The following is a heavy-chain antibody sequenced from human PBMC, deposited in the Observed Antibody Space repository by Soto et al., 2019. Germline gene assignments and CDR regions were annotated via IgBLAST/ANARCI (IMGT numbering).Heavy chain of an antibody. CDR1: GGSISSSNW. J-gene: IGHJ5*02. CDR2: IYHSGST. Sequence: PSETLSLTCAVSGGSISSSNWWSWVRQPPGKGLEWIGEIYHSGSTNYNPSLKSRVTISVDKSKNQFSLKLSSVTAADTAVYYCANGRGDPRFGELFKRFRAHWFDPWGQGTLVTVSS. V-gene: IGHV4-4*02. D-gene: IGHD3-10*01. CDR3: ANGRGDPRFGELFKRFRAHWFDP.